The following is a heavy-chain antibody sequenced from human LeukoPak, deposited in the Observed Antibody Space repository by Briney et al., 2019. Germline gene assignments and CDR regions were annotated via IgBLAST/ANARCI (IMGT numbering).Heavy chain of an antibody. CDR2: IYYSGST. Sequence: SETLSLTCTVSGGSVSSGSYYWSWIRQPPGKGLEWIGYIYYSGSTNYNPSLKSRVTISVDTSKNQFSLKLSSVTAADTAVYYCARDPGLRFLEWSLGVYGMDVWGQGTTVTVSS. J-gene: IGHJ6*02. CDR1: GGSVSSGSYY. CDR3: ARDPGLRFLEWSLGVYGMDV. V-gene: IGHV4-61*01. D-gene: IGHD3-3*01.